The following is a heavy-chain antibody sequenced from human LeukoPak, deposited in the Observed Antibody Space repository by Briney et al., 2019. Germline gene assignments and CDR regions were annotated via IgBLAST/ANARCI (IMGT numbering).Heavy chain of an antibody. Sequence: ASVTVSCTVSGSSLTELSLYWGRQAPGKGLEWMGGFDIIDGETFYAQKCQDSVTMTEDSSTDTACMELRSLTSDDTAFYYCAAGRPYSPLDYWGQGTLVTVSS. CDR3: AAGRPYSPLDY. J-gene: IGHJ4*02. CDR1: GSSLTELS. V-gene: IGHV1-24*01. D-gene: IGHD5-18*01. CDR2: FDIIDGET.